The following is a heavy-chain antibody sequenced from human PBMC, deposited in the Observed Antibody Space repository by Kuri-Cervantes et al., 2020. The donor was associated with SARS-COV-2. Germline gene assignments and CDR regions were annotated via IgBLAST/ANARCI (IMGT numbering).Heavy chain of an antibody. CDR1: GFTFSSYA. J-gene: IGHJ4*02. Sequence: GGSLRLSCAASGFTFSSYAMSWVRQAPGKGLEWVSAISGSGGSTYYADSVKGRFTISRDNAKNSLYLQMNSLRAEDTAVYYCARDAISPEVGQQPEYYFDYWGQGTLVIVSS. V-gene: IGHV3-23*01. D-gene: IGHD6-13*01. CDR2: ISGSGGST. CDR3: ARDAISPEVGQQPEYYFDY.